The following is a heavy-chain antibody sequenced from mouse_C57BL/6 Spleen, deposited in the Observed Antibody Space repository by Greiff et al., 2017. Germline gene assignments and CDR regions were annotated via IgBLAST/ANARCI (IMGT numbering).Heavy chain of an antibody. CDR3: ARYDDYDGGDAMDY. Sequence: VQLQQPGAELVRPGSSVKLSCKASGYTFTSYWMHWVKQRPIQGLEWIGNIDPSDSETHYNQKFKDKATLTVDKSSSTAYMQLSSLTSEDSAVYYCARYDDYDGGDAMDYWGQGTSVTVSS. V-gene: IGHV1-52*01. D-gene: IGHD2-4*01. CDR1: GYTFTSYW. J-gene: IGHJ4*01. CDR2: IDPSDSET.